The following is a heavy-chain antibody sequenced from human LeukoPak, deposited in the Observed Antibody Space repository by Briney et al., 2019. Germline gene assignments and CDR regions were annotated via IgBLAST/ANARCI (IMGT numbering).Heavy chain of an antibody. V-gene: IGHV3-64D*06. CDR1: GFTFSSYA. D-gene: IGHD2-15*01. J-gene: IGHJ4*02. CDR2: ISSNGGST. CDR3: VKDRAGYCSGGSCQDLDY. Sequence: PGGSLRLSCSASGFTFSSYAMHWVRQAPGKGLEYVSAISSNGGSTYYADSVKGRFTISRDNSKNTLYLQMSSLRAEDTAVYYCVKDRAGYCSGGSCQDLDYWGRGTLVTVSS.